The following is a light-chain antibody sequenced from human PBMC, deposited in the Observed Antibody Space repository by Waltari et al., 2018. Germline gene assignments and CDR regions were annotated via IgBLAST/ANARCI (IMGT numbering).Light chain of an antibody. CDR3: QQYNNWPPPIT. CDR2: GAS. Sequence: EIVMTQSPATLSVSPGERATLSCRASQSVSSNLAWYQQKPGQAPRLLIYGASTRATGIPARFSGSGSGTEFTLTLSSPQSEDFAVYYCQQYNNWPPPITFGQGTRLEIK. CDR1: QSVSSN. V-gene: IGKV3-15*01. J-gene: IGKJ5*01.